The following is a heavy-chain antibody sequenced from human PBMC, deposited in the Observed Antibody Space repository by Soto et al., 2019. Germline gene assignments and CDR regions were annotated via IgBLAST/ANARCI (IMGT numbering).Heavy chain of an antibody. V-gene: IGHV2-5*02. J-gene: IGHJ4*02. CDR3: AHKGPEDWPLDY. Sequence: QITLKESGPTLVRPTQTLTLTCAFSGFSLSTSGVGVGWIRQPPGKALEWLAVIYWDDSKHYSPSLRSRLTITKDPSQNQVVLTMTNMDPMDTGTYYCAHKGPEDWPLDYWGQGTLVTVSS. D-gene: IGHD3-9*01. CDR2: IYWDDSK. CDR1: GFSLSTSGVG.